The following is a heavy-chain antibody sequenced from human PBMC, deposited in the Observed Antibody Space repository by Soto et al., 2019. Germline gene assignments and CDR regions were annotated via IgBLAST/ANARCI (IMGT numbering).Heavy chain of an antibody. J-gene: IGHJ6*02. Sequence: VQLVESGGGLVQPGGSLRLSCVASEFSFSTYWMHWVRQALGKGLMWGARIDTTGSTTTYAACVQGRFTISRDNDKNKMYLQMTSLRDDATAIYFCARVSAVKYYYGMAAWGQGTKVTVS. CDR2: IDTTGSTT. CDR1: EFSFSTYW. CDR3: ARVSAVKYYYGMAA. V-gene: IGHV3-74*01. D-gene: IGHD2-8*01.